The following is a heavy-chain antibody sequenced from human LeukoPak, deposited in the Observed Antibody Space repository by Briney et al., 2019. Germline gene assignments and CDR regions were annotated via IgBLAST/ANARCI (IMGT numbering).Heavy chain of an antibody. D-gene: IGHD3-10*01. J-gene: IGHJ4*02. CDR3: ARGPALVRGVITASGGDY. Sequence: ASVTVSCKASGYTFTTYNINWVRQAPGQGLEWMGWMNPSTGNTGYAQRFQGRVTMTRNTSIGTAYMELSSLTSDDTAVYYCARGPALVRGVITASGGDYWGQGVLVTVSS. CDR2: MNPSTGNT. V-gene: IGHV1-8*01. CDR1: GYTFTTYN.